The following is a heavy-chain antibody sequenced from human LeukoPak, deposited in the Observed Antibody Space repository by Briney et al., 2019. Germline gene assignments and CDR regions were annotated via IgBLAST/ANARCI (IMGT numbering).Heavy chain of an antibody. Sequence: GGSLRLSCAASGFTFSSYAMSWVRQAPGKGLEWVSGISGTSGYTYYADSVKGRFTISRDNSKDTLYLQMNSLRAEDTAVYYCAKPSSGWSNFDSWGQGTLVTVSS. D-gene: IGHD6-19*01. V-gene: IGHV3-23*01. CDR2: ISGTSGYT. CDR1: GFTFSSYA. J-gene: IGHJ4*02. CDR3: AKPSSGWSNFDS.